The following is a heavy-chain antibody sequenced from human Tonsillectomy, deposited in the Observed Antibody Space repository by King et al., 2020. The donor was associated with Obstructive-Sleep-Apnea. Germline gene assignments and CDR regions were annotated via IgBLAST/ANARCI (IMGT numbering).Heavy chain of an antibody. Sequence: QLQESGPGLVKPSETLSLTCTVSGGSINSYYWSWIRQPAGKGLDWIGRIYTSGRTNYNPSLKSRVTLSVDTSKNQFSLKLSSVTAAVTAVYYCARDGSVGWFDSWGQGTLVTVSS. CDR3: ARDGSVGWFDS. D-gene: IGHD2-15*01. CDR2: IYTSGRT. V-gene: IGHV4-4*07. J-gene: IGHJ5*01. CDR1: GGSINSYY.